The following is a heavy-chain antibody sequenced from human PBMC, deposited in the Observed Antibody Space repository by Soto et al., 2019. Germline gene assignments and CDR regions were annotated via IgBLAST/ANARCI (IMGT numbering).Heavy chain of an antibody. CDR2: ISYDGNNK. Sequence: GGSLRLSCAPAGFTFSSYGMHWVRQAPGKGLGWGAVISYDGNNKYYADSVKDRFNSSGNNSKNTLNLQMNSLRAEDTAVYYGAKEGRKQLALTPDYGMDVWGQGTTVTVSS. CDR1: GFTFSSYG. V-gene: IGHV3-30*18. J-gene: IGHJ6*02. D-gene: IGHD6-6*01. CDR3: AKEGRKQLALTPDYGMDV.